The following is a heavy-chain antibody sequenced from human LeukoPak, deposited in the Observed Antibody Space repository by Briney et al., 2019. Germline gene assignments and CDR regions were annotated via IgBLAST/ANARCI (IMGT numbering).Heavy chain of an antibody. CDR1: GFTFSSYW. D-gene: IGHD2-2*01. Sequence: GGSLRLSCAASGFTFSSYWMHWVRQAPGKGLVWVSRINSDGSSTSYADSVKGRFTISRDNAKSTLYLQMNSLRAEDTAVYYCARARVVPAAISYYYYGMDVWGQGTTVTVSS. J-gene: IGHJ6*02. CDR3: ARARVVPAAISYYYYGMDV. V-gene: IGHV3-74*01. CDR2: INSDGSST.